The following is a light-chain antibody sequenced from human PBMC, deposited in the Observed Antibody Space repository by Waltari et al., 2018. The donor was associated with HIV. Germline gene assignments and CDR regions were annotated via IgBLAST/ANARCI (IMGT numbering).Light chain of an antibody. V-gene: IGKV4-1*01. CDR3: QQCYSVPVT. CDR2: WAS. Sequence: DIVMTQSPDSLAVSPGERATINCKSSQRLVRSSNNLNFLAWYQQKPGQPPKLLIYWASTRESGVPDRFSGSGSGTDFTLTISSLQAEDVAVYYCQQCYSVPVTFGPGTKVDIK. J-gene: IGKJ3*01. CDR1: QRLVRSSNNLNF.